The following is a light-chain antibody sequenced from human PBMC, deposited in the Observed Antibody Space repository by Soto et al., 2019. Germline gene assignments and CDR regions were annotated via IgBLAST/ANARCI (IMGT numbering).Light chain of an antibody. V-gene: IGKV1-8*01. J-gene: IGKJ3*01. Sequence: AIWVTQSPSSFSASTGDRVTITCRASQGVSTYLAWYQQKPGMAPKLSIYSASTLQSGVPSRFSGSGRGTDFTLTISYLQSEDFATYYCQQYYSYPFTFGPGTKVDIK. CDR1: QGVSTY. CDR2: SAS. CDR3: QQYYSYPFT.